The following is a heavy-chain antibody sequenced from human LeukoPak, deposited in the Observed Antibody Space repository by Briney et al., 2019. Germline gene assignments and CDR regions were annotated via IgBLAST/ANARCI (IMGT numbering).Heavy chain of an antibody. Sequence: PSETLSLTCTVSGGSISSSSYYWGWIRQPPGKGLEWIGSIYYSGSTYYNPSLKSRVTISVDTSKNQFSLKLSSVTAADTAVYYCARLQGGGSCRNFDYWGQGTLVTVSS. J-gene: IGHJ4*02. CDR3: ARLQGGGSCRNFDY. D-gene: IGHD3-16*02. CDR2: IYYSGST. CDR1: GGSISSSSYY. V-gene: IGHV4-39*07.